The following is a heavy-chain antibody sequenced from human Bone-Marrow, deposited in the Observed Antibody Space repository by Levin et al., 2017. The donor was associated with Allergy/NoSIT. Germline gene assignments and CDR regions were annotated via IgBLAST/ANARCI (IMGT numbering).Heavy chain of an antibody. CDR3: ARAPPVVRLPFDY. D-gene: IGHD2-21*01. CDR1: GFTFSSYA. Sequence: PGESLKIFCAASGFTFSSYAMHWVRQAPGKGLEWVAVISYDGSNKYYADSVKGRFTISRDNSKNTLYLQMNSLRAEDTAVYYCARAPPVVRLPFDYWGQGTLVTVSS. V-gene: IGHV3-30*04. J-gene: IGHJ4*02. CDR2: ISYDGSNK.